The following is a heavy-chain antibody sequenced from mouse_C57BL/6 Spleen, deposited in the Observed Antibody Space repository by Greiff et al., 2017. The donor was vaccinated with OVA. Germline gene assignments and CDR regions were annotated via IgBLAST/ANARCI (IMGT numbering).Heavy chain of an antibody. CDR1: GFTFSSYP. Sequence: EVQLVESGGGLVKPGGSLKLSCEASGFTFSSYPMSWVRQTPETRLELVATFSGGGGNTYYPDSVKGRVTISRDNAKNTLYLQMSSLESEDTGMYDCAIQDHDYCEAMDYWGQGTTVTVSS. CDR2: FSGGGGNT. J-gene: IGHJ4*01. D-gene: IGHD2-4*01. CDR3: AIQDHDYCEAMDY. V-gene: IGHV5-9*04.